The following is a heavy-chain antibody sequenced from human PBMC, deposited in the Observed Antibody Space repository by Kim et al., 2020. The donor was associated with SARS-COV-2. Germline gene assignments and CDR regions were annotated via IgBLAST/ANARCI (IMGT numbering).Heavy chain of an antibody. CDR1: GFTFSSYS. J-gene: IGHJ4*02. V-gene: IGHV3-21*01. D-gene: IGHD1-26*01. CDR2: ISSSSSYI. CDR3: ARPGRGASYDY. Sequence: GGSLRLSCAASGFTFSSYSMNWVRQAPGKGLEWVSSISSSSSYIYYADSVKDRFTISRDNAKNSVYLQMSSLRAEDTAVYYCARPGRGASYDYWGQGTLVTVSS.